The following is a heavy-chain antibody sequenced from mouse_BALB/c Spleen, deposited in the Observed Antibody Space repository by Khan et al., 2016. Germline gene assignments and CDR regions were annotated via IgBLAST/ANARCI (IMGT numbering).Heavy chain of an antibody. CDR3: AGYYGHFFDY. V-gene: IGHV3-8*02. J-gene: IGHJ2*01. Sequence: EVELVESGPSLVKPSQTLSLTCSVSGDSITSGYWNWIRKFPGNKLEYMGYISYSGSTYYNPSLKSRISITRDTSKSQYYLQLNSVTTEDTATYYCAGYYGHFFDYWGQGTTLTVSS. D-gene: IGHD1-1*02. CDR2: ISYSGST. CDR1: GDSITSGY.